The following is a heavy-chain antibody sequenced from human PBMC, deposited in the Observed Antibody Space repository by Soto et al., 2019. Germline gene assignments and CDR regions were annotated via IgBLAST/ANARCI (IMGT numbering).Heavy chain of an antibody. V-gene: IGHV1-8*01. CDR2: MNPNSGNT. Sequence: GASVKVSCKASGYTFTSYDINWVRQATGQGLEWMGWMNPNSGNTGYAQKFQGRVTMTRSTSISTAYMELSSLRSEDTAVYYCATETPRITIFGVGDRYYYGMDVWGQGTTVTVSS. J-gene: IGHJ6*02. D-gene: IGHD3-3*01. CDR3: ATETPRITIFGVGDRYYYGMDV. CDR1: GYTFTSYD.